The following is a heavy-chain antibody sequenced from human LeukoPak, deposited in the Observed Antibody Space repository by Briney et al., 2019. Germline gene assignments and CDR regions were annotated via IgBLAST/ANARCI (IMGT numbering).Heavy chain of an antibody. CDR2: ISYDGSNK. V-gene: IGHV3-30*18. Sequence: PGGSLRLSCAASGFTFSSYGMHWVRQAPGKGLEWVAVISYDGSNKYYEDSVKDRFTISRDNSKNTLYLQMNSLRAEDTAVYYCAKDLDSYGSGSYRPDYWGQGTLVTVSS. D-gene: IGHD3-10*01. CDR3: AKDLDSYGSGSYRPDY. CDR1: GFTFSSYG. J-gene: IGHJ4*02.